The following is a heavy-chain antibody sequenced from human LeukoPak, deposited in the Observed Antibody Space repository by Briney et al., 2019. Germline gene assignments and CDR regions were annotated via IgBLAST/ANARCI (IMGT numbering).Heavy chain of an antibody. J-gene: IGHJ4*02. CDR2: VFYSGST. D-gene: IGHD3-3*01. CDR3: ARGSGYDFWVAAKHFDY. Sequence: SETLSLTCTVSGGSISSYYWSWLRQPPGKGLEWVGYVFYSGSTNYNPSLKSRVSISAVTSNHQFSLKLSSVTAADTAVYYCARGSGYDFWVAAKHFDYWGQGTLVTVSS. CDR1: GGSISSYY. V-gene: IGHV4-59*01.